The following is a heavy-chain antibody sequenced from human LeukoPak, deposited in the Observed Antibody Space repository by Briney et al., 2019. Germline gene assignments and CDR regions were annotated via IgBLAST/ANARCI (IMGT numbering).Heavy chain of an antibody. CDR1: GFSFRSYT. D-gene: IGHD3-16*01. CDR3: ARDGSADEPDYYDYYMDV. V-gene: IGHV3-21*01. J-gene: IGHJ6*03. Sequence: GSLRLSCAASGFSFRSYTLTLVRQAPGKGLELVASISSHSSYINYADSVKGRFTISRDNAKNSLYLQMNSLRAEDTAVYYCARDGSADEPDYYDYYMDVWGKGTTVTVSS. CDR2: ISSHSSYI.